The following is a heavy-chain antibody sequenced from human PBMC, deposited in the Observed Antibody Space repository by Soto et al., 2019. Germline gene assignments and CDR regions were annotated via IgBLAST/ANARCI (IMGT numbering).Heavy chain of an antibody. V-gene: IGHV1-8*01. D-gene: IGHD6-6*01. CDR3: ARTSGYSSSSGPHPDYYGMDV. J-gene: IGHJ6*02. CDR2: MNPNSGNT. CDR1: GYTFTRYD. Sequence: ASVKVSCKASGYTFTRYDINWVRQATGQGLEWMGWMNPNSGNTGYAQKFQGRVTMTRNTSISTAYMELSSLRSEDTAVYYCARTSGYSSSSGPHPDYYGMDVWGQGTTVTVS.